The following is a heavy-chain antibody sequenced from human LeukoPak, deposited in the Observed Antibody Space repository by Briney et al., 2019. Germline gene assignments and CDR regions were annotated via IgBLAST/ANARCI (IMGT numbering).Heavy chain of an antibody. CDR3: ARETPRRGETRDGYR. D-gene: IGHD5-24*01. Sequence: GGSLRLSCAASGFILKKYWMNWVRQVPGKGLECLANIKEDGSETYYADSVKGRFTISRDNPKNLLFLQINSLRVEDTAVYYCARETPRRGETRDGYRWGQGTVVTVSS. CDR2: IKEDGSET. J-gene: IGHJ4*02. CDR1: GFILKKYW. V-gene: IGHV3-7*01.